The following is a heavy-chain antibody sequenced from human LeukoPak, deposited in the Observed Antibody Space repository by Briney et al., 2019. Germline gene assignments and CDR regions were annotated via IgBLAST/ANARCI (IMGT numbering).Heavy chain of an antibody. V-gene: IGHV4-34*01. CDR2: INHSGST. CDR1: GGSFSGYY. D-gene: IGHD3-22*01. J-gene: IGHJ4*02. CDR3: ARGRPYYYDSSGYYAADLDY. Sequence: SETLSLTCAVYGGSFSGYYWSWIRQPPGKGLEGIGEINHSGSTNYNPSLKSRVTISVDTSKNQFSLKLSSVTAADTAVYYCARGRPYYYDSSGYYAADLDYWGQGTLVTVSS.